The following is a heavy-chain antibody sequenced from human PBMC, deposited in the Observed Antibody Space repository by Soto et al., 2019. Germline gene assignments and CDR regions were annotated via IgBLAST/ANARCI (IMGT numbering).Heavy chain of an antibody. Sequence: EVQLLESGGGLVQPGGSLRLSCAASGFTFSSYAMSWVRQAPGKGLEWVSVISGRGSRTYYADSLKGSFTITRDNSKNTLYVQRNSLRAEATAVYYCAKESGGSGAYYIAWWGRGTLVTVSS. CDR2: ISGRGSRT. J-gene: IGHJ4*02. CDR1: GFTFSSYA. D-gene: IGHD3-16*01. V-gene: IGHV3-23*01. CDR3: AKESGGSGAYYIAW.